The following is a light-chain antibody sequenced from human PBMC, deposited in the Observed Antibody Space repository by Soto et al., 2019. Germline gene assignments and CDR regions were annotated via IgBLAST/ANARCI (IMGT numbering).Light chain of an antibody. CDR3: QQYNNRPPWT. J-gene: IGKJ1*01. Sequence: EIVMTQSPATLSASPGERATISCRASLTMNSNLAWYQQKPGQAPRLLIYGASTRATGIPARFSGSGSGTEFTLTISSLQSEDFGVYYCQQYNNRPPWTFGQGTKVDIK. CDR2: GAS. CDR1: LTMNSN. V-gene: IGKV3-15*01.